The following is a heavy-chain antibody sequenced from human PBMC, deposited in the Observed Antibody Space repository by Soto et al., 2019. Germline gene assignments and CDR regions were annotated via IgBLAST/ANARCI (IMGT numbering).Heavy chain of an antibody. D-gene: IGHD3-10*01. V-gene: IGHV4-31*03. CDR2: IYYSGST. Sequence: PSETLSLTCTVSGGSISSGGYYLSWIRQHPGKGLEWIGYIYYSGSTYYNPSLKSRVTISVDTSKNQFSLKLSSVTAADTAVYYCARGRLTMVRGVIIPNWFDPWGQGTLVTVSS. CDR1: GGSISSGGYY. CDR3: ARGRLTMVRGVIIPNWFDP. J-gene: IGHJ5*02.